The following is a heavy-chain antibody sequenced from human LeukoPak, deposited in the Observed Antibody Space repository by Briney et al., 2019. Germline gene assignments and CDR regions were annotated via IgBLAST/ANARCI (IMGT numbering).Heavy chain of an antibody. CDR3: ASYYYDSSGYYYPDY. Sequence: GSLRLSCAASGFTFSSYGMHWARQAPGKGLEWVAVIWYDGSNKYYADSVKGRFTISSDNSKNTLYLQMNSLRAEDTAVYYCASYYYDSSGYYYPDYWGQGTLVTVSS. CDR1: GFTFSSYG. V-gene: IGHV3-33*01. J-gene: IGHJ4*02. CDR2: IWYDGSNK. D-gene: IGHD3-22*01.